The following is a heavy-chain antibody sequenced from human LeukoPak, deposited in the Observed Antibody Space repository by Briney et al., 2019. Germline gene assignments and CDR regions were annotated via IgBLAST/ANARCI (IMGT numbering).Heavy chain of an antibody. CDR2: ISSSGSTI. V-gene: IGHV3-21*04. CDR3: ARAFTYYDILTGPLFDY. Sequence: GRSLRLSCAASGFTLSTYSMNWVRQAPGKGLEWVSSISSSGSTIYYADSVKGRFTISRDNAKNSLYLQMNSLRAEDTAVYYCARAFTYYDILTGPLFDYWGQGTLVTVSS. D-gene: IGHD3-9*01. CDR1: GFTLSTYS. J-gene: IGHJ4*02.